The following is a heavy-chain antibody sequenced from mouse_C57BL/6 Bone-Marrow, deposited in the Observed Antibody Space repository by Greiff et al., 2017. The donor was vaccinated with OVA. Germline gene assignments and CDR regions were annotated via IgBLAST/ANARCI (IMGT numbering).Heavy chain of an antibody. CDR2: INPYNGDT. CDR3: ARSPGFYEYVVGAMDY. CDR1: GYSFTGYF. V-gene: IGHV1-20*01. J-gene: IGHJ4*01. D-gene: IGHD2-4*01. Sequence: EVQLQQSGPELVKPGDSVKISCKASGYSFTGYFMNWVMQSHGKSLEWIGRINPYNGDTFYNQKFKGKATLTVDKSSSTAHMELRSLTSEDSAVYYCARSPGFYEYVVGAMDYWGQGTAVTVSS.